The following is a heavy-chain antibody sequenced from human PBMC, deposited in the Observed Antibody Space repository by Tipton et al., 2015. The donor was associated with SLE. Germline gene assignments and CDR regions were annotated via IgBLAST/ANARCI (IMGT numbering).Heavy chain of an antibody. CDR1: GGSISSYY. D-gene: IGHD3-16*01. CDR3: ARWGGRRRRAFDI. Sequence: TLSLTCTVSGGSISSYYWSWIRQPPGKGLEWIGYIYYSGSTNYNPSLKSRVTISVDTSKNQFSLKLSSVTAADTAVYYCARWGGRRRRAFDIWGQGTMVTVSS. CDR2: IYYSGST. J-gene: IGHJ3*02. V-gene: IGHV4-59*01.